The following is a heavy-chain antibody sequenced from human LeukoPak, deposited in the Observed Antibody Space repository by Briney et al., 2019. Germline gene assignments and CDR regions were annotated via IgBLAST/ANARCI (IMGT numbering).Heavy chain of an antibody. D-gene: IGHD6-6*01. V-gene: IGHV4-39*07. CDR2: INHSGST. Sequence: SETLSLTCTVSGGSISSSSYYWGWIRQPPRKGLEWIGEINHSGSTNYNPSLKSRVTISVDTSKNQFSLKLSSVTAADTAVYYCARLPYSSSPFDYWGQGTLVTVSS. CDR3: ARLPYSSSPFDY. CDR1: GGSISSSSYY. J-gene: IGHJ4*02.